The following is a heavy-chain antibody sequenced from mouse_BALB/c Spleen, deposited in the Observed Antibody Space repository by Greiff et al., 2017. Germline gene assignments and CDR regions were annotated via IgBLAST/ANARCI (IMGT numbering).Heavy chain of an antibody. Sequence: EVQLQQSGAELVKPGASVKLSCTASGFNIKDTYMHWVKQRPEQGLEWIGRIDPANGNTKYDPKFQGKATITADTSSNTAYLQLSSLTSEDTAVYYCASPQSSYDGYYIYAMDYWGQGTSVTVSS. CDR2: IDPANGNT. J-gene: IGHJ4*01. CDR3: ASPQSSYDGYYIYAMDY. CDR1: GFNIKDTY. D-gene: IGHD2-3*01. V-gene: IGHV14-3*02.